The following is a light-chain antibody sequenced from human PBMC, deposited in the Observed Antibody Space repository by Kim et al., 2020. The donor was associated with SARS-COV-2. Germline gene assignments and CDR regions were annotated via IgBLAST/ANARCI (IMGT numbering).Light chain of an antibody. CDR2: QDS. CDR3: QAWDSSTVV. J-gene: IGLJ2*01. V-gene: IGLV3-1*01. Sequence: VSQGQTASITCSGDKLGDKYACWYQQKPGQSPVLVIYQDSKRPSGIPERFSGSNSGNTAALTISGTQAMDEADYYCQAWDSSTVVFGGGTQLTVL. CDR1: KLGDKY.